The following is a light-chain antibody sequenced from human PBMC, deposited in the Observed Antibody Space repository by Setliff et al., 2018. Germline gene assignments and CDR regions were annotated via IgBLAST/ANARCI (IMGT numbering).Light chain of an antibody. V-gene: IGKV4-1*01. Sequence: DIVMTQSPDSLDVSLGERVTINCKSSRSVLYTSDSRNYLAWYQQKPGQSPKLLISWASVRESGVPDRFSGGSSETDFTLTISSLQAEDVAVYYCQQYYTTPQTFGRGTKVDIK. CDR2: WAS. J-gene: IGKJ1*01. CDR1: RSVLYTSDSRNY. CDR3: QQYYTTPQT.